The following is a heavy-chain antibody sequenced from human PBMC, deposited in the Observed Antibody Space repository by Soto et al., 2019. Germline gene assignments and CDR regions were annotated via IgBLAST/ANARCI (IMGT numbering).Heavy chain of an antibody. V-gene: IGHV3-23*01. CDR1: GFTFSSYA. J-gene: IGHJ6*02. D-gene: IGHD6-13*01. CDR3: AKAPKGNYYYGMDV. Sequence: HPGGSLRLSCAASGFTFSSYAMSWVRQAPGKGLEWVSGISGSGGSTYYADSVKGRFTISRDNSKNTLYLQMNSLRAEDTAIYYCAKAPKGNYYYGMDVWGQGTTVTVSS. CDR2: ISGSGGST.